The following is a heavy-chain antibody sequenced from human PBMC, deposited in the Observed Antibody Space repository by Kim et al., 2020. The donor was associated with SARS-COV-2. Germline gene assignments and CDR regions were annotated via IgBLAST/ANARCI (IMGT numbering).Heavy chain of an antibody. CDR2: INHSGST. CDR1: GGSFSGYY. Sequence: SETLSLTCAVYGGSFSGYYWSWIRQPPGKGLEWIGEINHSGSTNYNPSLKSRVTISVDTSKNQFSLKLSSVTAADTAVYYCARGRKWLRLFDYWGQGTLV. D-gene: IGHD5-12*01. J-gene: IGHJ4*02. V-gene: IGHV4-34*01. CDR3: ARGRKWLRLFDY.